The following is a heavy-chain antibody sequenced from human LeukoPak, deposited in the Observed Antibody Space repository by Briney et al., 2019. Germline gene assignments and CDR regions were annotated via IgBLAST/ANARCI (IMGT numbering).Heavy chain of an antibody. CDR2: LSTSGDIM. D-gene: IGHD4-23*01. CDR1: GFIFSDYY. J-gene: IGHJ3*02. V-gene: IGHV3-11*01. CDR3: ARGHYGGNPADAFDI. Sequence: GGSLRLSCAAPGFIFSDYYMSWIRQAPGKGLERVSYLSTSGDIMYYAGSVKGRFTISRDNAKNSLYLEMDSLRAEDTAVYYCARGHYGGNPADAFDIWGQGTMVTVS.